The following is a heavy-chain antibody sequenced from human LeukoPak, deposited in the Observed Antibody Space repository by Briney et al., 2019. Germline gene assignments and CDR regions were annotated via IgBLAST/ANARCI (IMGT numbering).Heavy chain of an antibody. D-gene: IGHD2-2*02. CDR1: GGSISSSSYY. CDR3: ARDFTGYCSSTSCYTNTPVDY. Sequence: SETLSLTCTVSGGSISSSSYYWGWIRQPPGKGLEWIGSIYYSGSTYYNPSLKSRVTISVDTSKNQFSLKLSSVTAADTAVYYCARDFTGYCSSTSCYTNTPVDYWGQGTLVTVSS. J-gene: IGHJ4*02. V-gene: IGHV4-39*07. CDR2: IYYSGST.